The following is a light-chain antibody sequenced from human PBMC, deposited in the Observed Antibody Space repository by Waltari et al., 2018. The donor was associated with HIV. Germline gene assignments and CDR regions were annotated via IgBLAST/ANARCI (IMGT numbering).Light chain of an antibody. Sequence: EIVMTQSPLSLPVTPGESASISCTSSQSLLHSNGYNYLDWYMQKPGQSPQLLIYLGSDRASGVHGRFSGSGSGTEFTLKISRVEADDVGVYYCMQALQTPRTFGQGTRVEIK. V-gene: IGKV2-28*01. J-gene: IGKJ1*01. CDR2: LGS. CDR3: MQALQTPRT. CDR1: QSLLHSNGYNY.